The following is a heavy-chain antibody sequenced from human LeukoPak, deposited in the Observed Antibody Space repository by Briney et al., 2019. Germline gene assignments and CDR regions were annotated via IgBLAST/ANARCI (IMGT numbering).Heavy chain of an antibody. J-gene: IGHJ2*01. V-gene: IGHV4-38-2*01. CDR3: ARTYYDFWSGSPEGNWYFDL. CDR1: GYPISSGYY. D-gene: IGHD3-3*01. Sequence: PSETLSLTCAVSGYPISSGYYWGWIRQPPGKGLEWIGSIYHSGGTYYNPSLKSRVTISVDTSKNQFSLKLSSVTAADTAVYYCARTYYDFWSGSPEGNWYFDLWGRGTLVTVSS. CDR2: IYHSGGT.